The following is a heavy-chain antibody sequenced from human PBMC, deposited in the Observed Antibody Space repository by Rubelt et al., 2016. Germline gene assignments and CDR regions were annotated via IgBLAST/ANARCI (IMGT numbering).Heavy chain of an antibody. Sequence: QVQLQESGPGLVKPSETLSLTCTVSGGSISSYYWSWIRQPPGKGLEWIGYIYYSGSTNYNPSLKSRVNISVDTSKNQFSLKLSSVTAADTAVYYCARQYCSSTSCLDPWGQGTLVTVSS. CDR2: IYYSGST. D-gene: IGHD2-2*01. CDR1: GGSISSYY. CDR3: ARQYCSSTSCLDP. J-gene: IGHJ5*02. V-gene: IGHV4-59*08.